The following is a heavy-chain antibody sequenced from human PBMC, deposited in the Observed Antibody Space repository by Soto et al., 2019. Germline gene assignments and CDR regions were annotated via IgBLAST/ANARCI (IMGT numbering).Heavy chain of an antibody. D-gene: IGHD6-13*01. CDR3: AKDRVAAAGYDY. V-gene: IGHV4-30-4*02. CDR2: IYYSGST. Sequence: SXTLSLTCTVSGGSIRSCDSYWIWIRQPPGKGLEWIGYIYYSGSTYYNPSLKSRVTISVDTSKNQVSLKVNSVTAADTAVYYCAKDRVAAAGYDYWGQGTLVTVSS. J-gene: IGHJ4*02. CDR1: GGSIRSCDSY.